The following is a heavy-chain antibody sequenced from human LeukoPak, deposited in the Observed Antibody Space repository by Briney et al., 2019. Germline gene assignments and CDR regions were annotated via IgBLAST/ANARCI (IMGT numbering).Heavy chain of an antibody. CDR3: AKAVYYYDSSGYYYFDY. V-gene: IGHV3-23*01. J-gene: IGHJ4*02. CDR1: GFTFSSYG. CDR2: ISGSGGST. Sequence: GGSLRLSCAASGFTFSSYGMSWVRQAPGKGLEWVSAISGSGGSTYYADSVKGRFTISRDNSKNTLYLQMNSLRAEDTAVYYCAKAVYYYDSSGYYYFDYWGQGTLVTVSS. D-gene: IGHD3-22*01.